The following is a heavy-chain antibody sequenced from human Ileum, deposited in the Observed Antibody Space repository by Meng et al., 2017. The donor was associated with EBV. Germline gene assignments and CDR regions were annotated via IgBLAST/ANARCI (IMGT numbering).Heavy chain of an antibody. CDR2: IYHSVIT. CDR1: GGYISSSNC. CDR3: ARDPTGGEDHQRV. V-gene: IGHV4-4*03. Sequence: LQCAAPVLVTTPSTLPTPCALYGGYISSSNCWRWFRQPPGKGLEWIVKIYHSVITTYNPSLKSRVTISVDTSKNQFSLKLNSMTAADTAVYYCARDPTGGEDHQRVWGQGTLVTVSS. J-gene: IGHJ4*02. D-gene: IGHD2-8*01.